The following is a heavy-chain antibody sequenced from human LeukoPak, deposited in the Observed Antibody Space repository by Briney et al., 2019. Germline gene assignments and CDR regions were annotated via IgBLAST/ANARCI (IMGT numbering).Heavy chain of an antibody. CDR1: GFTFSSYG. V-gene: IGHV1-2*06. Sequence: KPGGSLRLSCAASGFTFSSYGMHWVRQAPGQGLEWMGRINPNSGGTNYAQKFQGRVTMTRDTSISTAYMELSRLRSDDTAVYYCARPTYCGGDCYSFDYWGQGTLVTVSS. CDR2: INPNSGGT. D-gene: IGHD2-21*02. CDR3: ARPTYCGGDCYSFDY. J-gene: IGHJ4*02.